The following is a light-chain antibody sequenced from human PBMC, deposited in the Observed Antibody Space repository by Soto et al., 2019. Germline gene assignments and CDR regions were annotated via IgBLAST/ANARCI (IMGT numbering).Light chain of an antibody. CDR3: QHYNSYSEA. CDR1: QSVRRY. CDR2: DAS. V-gene: IGKV3-11*01. J-gene: IGKJ1*01. Sequence: EVVLTQSPATLSLSPGEGATLSCRASQSVRRYLAWYQHKPGQAPRLLIYDASKRATGIPARFSGSGSGTDFTLTISSLEPEDFATYYCQHYNSYSEAFGQGTKVELK.